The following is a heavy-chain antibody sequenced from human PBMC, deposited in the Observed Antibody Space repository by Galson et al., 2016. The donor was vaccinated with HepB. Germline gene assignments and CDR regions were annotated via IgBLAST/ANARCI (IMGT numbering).Heavy chain of an antibody. D-gene: IGHD2-2*01. V-gene: IGHV3-7*05. J-gene: IGHJ6*02. CDR3: AREESSVDYQYYYGMDV. Sequence: SLRLSCAASGFSFSDYWMSWVRQAPGGGLEWVGNINRDGSEEYYVDSVEGRFTISRDNAKKSLHLQMNSLRTEDTAVYYCAREESSVDYQYYYGMDVWGRGTTVTVSS. CDR1: GFSFSDYW. CDR2: INRDGSEE.